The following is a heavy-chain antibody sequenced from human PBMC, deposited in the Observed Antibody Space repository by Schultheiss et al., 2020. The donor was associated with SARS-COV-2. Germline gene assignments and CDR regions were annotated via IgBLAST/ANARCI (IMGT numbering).Heavy chain of an antibody. J-gene: IGHJ4*02. CDR3: AREGPGSHHAQDY. Sequence: GGSLRLSCAASGFTFSSYAMHWVRQAPGKGLEWVAVIWYDGSNKYYADSVKGRFTISRDNSKNTLYLQMNSLRAEDTAVYYCAREGPGSHHAQDYWGQGTLVTVSS. CDR2: IWYDGSNK. D-gene: IGHD1-26*01. CDR1: GFTFSSYA. V-gene: IGHV3-30*01.